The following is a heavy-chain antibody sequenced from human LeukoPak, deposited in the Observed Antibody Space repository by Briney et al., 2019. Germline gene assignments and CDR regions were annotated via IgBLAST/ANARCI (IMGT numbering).Heavy chain of an antibody. J-gene: IGHJ3*02. Sequence: SETLSLTCTVSGGSISSYYWSWIRQPPGKGLEWIGYIYYSGSTNYNPSLKSRVTISVDTSKNQFSLKLSSVTAADTAVYYCALDGGSGSYLNAFDIWGQGTVVTVSS. CDR2: IYYSGST. CDR3: ALDGGSGSYLNAFDI. CDR1: GGSISSYY. D-gene: IGHD3-10*01. V-gene: IGHV4-59*08.